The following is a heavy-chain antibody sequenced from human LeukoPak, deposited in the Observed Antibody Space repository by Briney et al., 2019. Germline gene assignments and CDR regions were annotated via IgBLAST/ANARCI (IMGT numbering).Heavy chain of an antibody. D-gene: IGHD2-21*01. V-gene: IGHV1-2*02. CDR3: ARDTSLLGWFDP. Sequence: ASVKVSCKASGDTFTDHYMQWLRQAPGQGLEWMGWINPNSGGTVLAQKFQDRITMTRDASISTVYMELSRLSSDDTAVYYCARDTSLLGWFDPWGQGTLVTVSS. CDR2: INPNSGGT. J-gene: IGHJ5*02. CDR1: GDTFTDHY.